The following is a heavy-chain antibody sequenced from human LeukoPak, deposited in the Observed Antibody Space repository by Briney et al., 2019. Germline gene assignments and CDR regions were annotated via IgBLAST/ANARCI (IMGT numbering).Heavy chain of an antibody. Sequence: SETLSLTCIVSGGSVSGFYWSWIRQPAGKGLEWIGRIYPSGGTNYNPSLKSRVTMSTDTSKNQFSLKLRSVTAADTAVYYCAREYGDLDYWGQGTLVTVSS. J-gene: IGHJ4*02. D-gene: IGHD4-17*01. CDR2: IYPSGGT. V-gene: IGHV4-4*07. CDR1: GGSVSGFY. CDR3: AREYGDLDY.